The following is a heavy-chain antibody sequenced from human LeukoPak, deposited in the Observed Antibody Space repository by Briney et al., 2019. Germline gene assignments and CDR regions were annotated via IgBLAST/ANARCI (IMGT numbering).Heavy chain of an antibody. D-gene: IGHD3-22*01. CDR1: GFSFSTNA. J-gene: IGHJ3*02. Sequence: GGSLRLSCAASGFSFSTNAMSWVRQAPGKGLEWVSAISGSGGSTSYADSVKGRFTISRDNSKNTLYLQMNSLRAEDTAVYYCAKAPFNMIYAFDIWGQGTMVTVFS. V-gene: IGHV3-23*01. CDR3: AKAPFNMIYAFDI. CDR2: ISGSGGST.